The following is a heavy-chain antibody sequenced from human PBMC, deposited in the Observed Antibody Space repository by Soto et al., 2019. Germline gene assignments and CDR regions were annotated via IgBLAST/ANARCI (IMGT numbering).Heavy chain of an antibody. CDR2: IIPIFGTA. CDR1: GGTFSSYA. Sequence: ASVKVSCKASGGTFSSYAISWVRQAPGQGLEWMGGIIPIFGTANYAQKFQGRVTITADESTSTAYMELSSLRSEDTAVYYCARTEMATITPFDYWGQGTLVTVSS. CDR3: ARTEMATITPFDY. V-gene: IGHV1-69*13. D-gene: IGHD5-12*01. J-gene: IGHJ4*02.